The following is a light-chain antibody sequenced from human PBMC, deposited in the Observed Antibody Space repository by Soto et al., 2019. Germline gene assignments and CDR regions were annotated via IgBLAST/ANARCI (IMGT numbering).Light chain of an antibody. CDR1: QSISSY. V-gene: IGKV1-39*01. Sequence: DIQMTQSPSSLSASVGDRVSITCRASQSISSYLNRFQQQAGQAPNLPNYAASILKSGAPSRFLGCGSWTDFPLTISSLHPEDFAACYCQQSYSTPRTFGQGNTV. CDR2: AAS. CDR3: QQSYSTPRT. J-gene: IGKJ1*01.